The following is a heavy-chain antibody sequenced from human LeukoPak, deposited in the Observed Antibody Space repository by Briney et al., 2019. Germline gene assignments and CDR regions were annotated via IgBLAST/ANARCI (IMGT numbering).Heavy chain of an antibody. V-gene: IGHV4-34*01. D-gene: IGHD6-19*01. CDR1: GGSFSGLY. CDR3: ARGRYSSGWYGTVRRPDNWFDP. Sequence: PSETLSLTCTVYGGSFSGLYWSLIRQFPGKGLEWIGKNNDSGSTNYNPSLKSRVTISVDTSKNQFSLKLSSVTAADTAVYYCARGRYSSGWYGTVRRPDNWFDPWGQGTLVTVSS. J-gene: IGHJ5*02. CDR2: NNDSGST.